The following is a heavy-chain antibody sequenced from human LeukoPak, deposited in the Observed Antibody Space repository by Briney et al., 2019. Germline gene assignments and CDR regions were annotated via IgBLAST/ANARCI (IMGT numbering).Heavy chain of an antibody. J-gene: IGHJ4*02. CDR1: GFIFNSYG. Sequence: PGGSLRLSCAASGFIFNSYGMHWVRQAPGKGLEWVALIWYDGSNKYYADSVKGRFTISRDNSKKTLYLQMNSLRAEDTAVYYCARAYLNWNEPPFDYWGQGTLVTVSS. CDR3: ARAYLNWNEPPFDY. CDR2: IWYDGSNK. D-gene: IGHD1-1*01. V-gene: IGHV3-33*01.